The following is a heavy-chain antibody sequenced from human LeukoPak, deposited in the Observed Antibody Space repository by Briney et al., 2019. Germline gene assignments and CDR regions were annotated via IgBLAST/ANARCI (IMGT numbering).Heavy chain of an antibody. J-gene: IGHJ3*02. D-gene: IGHD3-22*01. Sequence: SETLSLTCTVSGGSISTYYWSWIRQPPGKGLEWIGSMYYSGSTNYEPSLKSRVTISVGTSKNQFSLKLSSVTAADTAVYYCARHAYYYDRSGSYEAFDIWGQGTMVTVSS. V-gene: IGHV4-59*08. CDR3: ARHAYYYDRSGSYEAFDI. CDR1: GGSISTYY. CDR2: MYYSGST.